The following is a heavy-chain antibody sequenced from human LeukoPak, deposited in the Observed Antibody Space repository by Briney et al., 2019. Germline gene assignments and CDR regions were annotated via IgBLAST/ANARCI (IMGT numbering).Heavy chain of an antibody. Sequence: GGSLRLSCTASGFAFDEHGMSWVRQVPGKGLEWVSGINWSGGSTGYADPLRGRFTISRDNAKDSLYLQMDSLRAEDTALYYCARVEGGAFDYWGQGTLVTVSS. CDR1: GFAFDEHG. J-gene: IGHJ4*02. CDR3: ARVEGGAFDY. V-gene: IGHV3-20*04. CDR2: INWSGGST. D-gene: IGHD3-16*01.